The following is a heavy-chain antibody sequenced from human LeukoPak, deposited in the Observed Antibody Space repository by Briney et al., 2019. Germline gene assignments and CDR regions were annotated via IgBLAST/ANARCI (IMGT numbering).Heavy chain of an antibody. CDR1: GFTFDDYA. V-gene: IGHV3-9*01. J-gene: IGHJ3*02. CDR3: AKGRGGAKDAFDI. D-gene: IGHD3-16*01. CDR2: ISWNSGSI. Sequence: QSGRSLRLSCAASGFTFDDYAMHWVRQAPGKGLEWVSGISWNSGSIGYADSVKGRFTISRDNAKNSLYLQMNSLRAEDTALYYCAKGRGGAKDAFDIWGQGKMVTVSS.